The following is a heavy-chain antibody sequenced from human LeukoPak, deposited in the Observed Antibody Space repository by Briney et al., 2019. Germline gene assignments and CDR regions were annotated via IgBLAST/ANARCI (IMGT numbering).Heavy chain of an antibody. CDR2: INSDGSST. J-gene: IGHJ4*02. V-gene: IGHV3-74*01. CDR1: GFTFSTYG. Sequence: LIPFCAASGFTFSTYGMSWVRQAPGKGLVWVSRINSDGSSTSYADSVKGRFTISRDNAKNTLYLQMNSLRAEDTAVYYCARKVMGFDYWGQGTLVTVSS. D-gene: IGHD2-21*01. CDR3: ARKVMGFDY.